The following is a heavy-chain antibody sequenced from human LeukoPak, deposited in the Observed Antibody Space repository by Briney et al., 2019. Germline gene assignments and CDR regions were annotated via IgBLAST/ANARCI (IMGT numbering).Heavy chain of an antibody. D-gene: IGHD6-19*01. CDR3: ARHGQWLTYYNYYYMDV. Sequence: SETLSLTCTVSGGSISSYYWSWIRQTPGKGLEWIGNIYYRGSINYNPSLKSRVTISEDTSKNQLSLKLSSVTAADTAVYYCARHGQWLTYYNYYYMDVWGKGTTVTVSS. CDR1: GGSISSYY. V-gene: IGHV4-59*08. J-gene: IGHJ6*03. CDR2: IYYRGSI.